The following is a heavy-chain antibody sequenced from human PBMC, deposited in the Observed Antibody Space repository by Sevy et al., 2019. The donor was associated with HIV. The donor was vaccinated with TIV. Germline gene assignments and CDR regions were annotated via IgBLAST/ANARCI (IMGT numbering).Heavy chain of an antibody. V-gene: IGHV3-30*04. J-gene: IGHJ4*02. CDR3: ARDLPHLLPWELSRGSDF. D-gene: IGHD3-16*01. CDR2: ISHDEIHK. Sequence: GGSLRLSCTAYGFTFSNYAVHWVRQAPGKGLEWVAIISHDEIHKDFADAVRGRFSISRDTSKNTIYLQMTSLRPEDTAGYYCARDLPHLLPWELSRGSDFWGQGTRVTVS. CDR1: GFTFSNYA.